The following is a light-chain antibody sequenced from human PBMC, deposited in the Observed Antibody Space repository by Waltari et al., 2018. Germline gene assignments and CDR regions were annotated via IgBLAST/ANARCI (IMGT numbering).Light chain of an antibody. J-gene: IGKJ5*01. CDR2: DAS. V-gene: IGKV3-11*01. Sequence: EIVLTQSPATLSLSPGERASLSCRASQNVYSYLVWYQQKPGQTPRLLIHDASIRAPGIPDRFSGSGSGTDFTLTISSLEPEDFAVYYCQQRASWPPITLGQGTRLEIK. CDR1: QNVYSY. CDR3: QQRASWPPIT.